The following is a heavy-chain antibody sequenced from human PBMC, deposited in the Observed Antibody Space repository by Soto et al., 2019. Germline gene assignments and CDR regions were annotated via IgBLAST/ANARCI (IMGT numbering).Heavy chain of an antibody. CDR3: ARAPAYFYDSSGYYRPGAFDI. V-gene: IGHV5-51*01. Sequence: GESLKISCKGSGYSFTSYWIGWGRQIPGKGLEWMGIIYPGDSDTRYSRSFQGQVTISADKSISTAYLQWSSLKAADTAMYYCARAPAYFYDSSGYYRPGAFDIWGQATMVIVPS. D-gene: IGHD3-22*01. CDR2: IYPGDSDT. CDR1: GYSFTSYW. J-gene: IGHJ3*02.